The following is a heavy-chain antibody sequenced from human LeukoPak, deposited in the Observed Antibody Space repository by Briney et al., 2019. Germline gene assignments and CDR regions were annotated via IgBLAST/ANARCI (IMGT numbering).Heavy chain of an antibody. CDR3: ARTPLGYCSSTSCYNWFDP. CDR1: GGTFSSYA. Sequence: ASVKVSCKASGGTFSSYAINWVRQAPGQGLEWMGGIIPIFGTANYAQKFQGRVTITTDESTSTAYMELSSLRSEDTAVYYCARTPLGYCSSTSCYNWFDPWGQGTLVTVSS. CDR2: IIPIFGTA. D-gene: IGHD2-2*01. V-gene: IGHV1-69*05. J-gene: IGHJ5*02.